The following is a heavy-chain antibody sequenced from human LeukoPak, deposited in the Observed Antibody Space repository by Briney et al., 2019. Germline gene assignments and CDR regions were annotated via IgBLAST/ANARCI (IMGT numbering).Heavy chain of an antibody. D-gene: IGHD6-19*01. CDR2: IDNSGGLT. CDR3: AKDTTSGLD. J-gene: IGHJ4*02. CDR1: GFTVSSNY. Sequence: GGSLRLSCAAAGFTVSSNYMSWVRQAPGKGLEWVSTIDNSGGLTYYADSVKGRFTISRDNSKNTLFLQMTSLRGEDTAVYYCAKDTTSGLDWGQGTLLTVSS. V-gene: IGHV3-53*01.